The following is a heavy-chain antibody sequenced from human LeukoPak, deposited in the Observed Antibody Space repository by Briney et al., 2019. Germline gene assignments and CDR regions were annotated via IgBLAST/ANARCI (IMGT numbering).Heavy chain of an antibody. J-gene: IGHJ3*02. Sequence: PGGSLRLSCAASGFTFSSYAMHWVRQAPGKGLEWVAVISYDGSNKYYADSVKGRFTISRDNSKNTLYLQMNSLRAEDTAVYYCATARYHGAFDIWGQGTMVTVSS. CDR1: GFTFSSYA. CDR2: ISYDGSNK. D-gene: IGHD1-14*01. V-gene: IGHV3-30-3*01. CDR3: ATARYHGAFDI.